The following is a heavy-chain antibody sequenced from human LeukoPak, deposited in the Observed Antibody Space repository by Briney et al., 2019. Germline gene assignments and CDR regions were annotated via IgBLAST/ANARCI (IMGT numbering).Heavy chain of an antibody. Sequence: GGSLRLSCAASGFTFSSYAMHWVRQAPGKGLEWVAVISYDGSNKYYADSVKGRFTISRDNSKNTLYLQMNSLRAEDTAVYYCARDPKSYDFWSGYTYGMDVWGQGTTVTVSS. CDR3: ARDPKSYDFWSGYTYGMDV. CDR2: ISYDGSNK. D-gene: IGHD3-3*01. V-gene: IGHV3-30-3*01. CDR1: GFTFSSYA. J-gene: IGHJ6*02.